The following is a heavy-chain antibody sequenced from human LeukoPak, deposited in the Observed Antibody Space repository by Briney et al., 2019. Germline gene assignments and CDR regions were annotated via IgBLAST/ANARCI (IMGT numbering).Heavy chain of an antibody. Sequence: SETLSLTCTVSGGSISSYYWSWIRQPPGKGLEWIGYIYYSGSTNYNPSLKSRVTISVDTSKNQFSLKLSSVTAVDTAVYYCARLLQFWFDPWGQGTLVTVSS. CDR1: GGSISSYY. CDR2: IYYSGST. V-gene: IGHV4-59*08. CDR3: ARLLQFWFDP. J-gene: IGHJ5*02.